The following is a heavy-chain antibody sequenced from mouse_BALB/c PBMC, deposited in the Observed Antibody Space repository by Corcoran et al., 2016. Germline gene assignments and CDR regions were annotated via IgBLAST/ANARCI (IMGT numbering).Heavy chain of an antibody. CDR3: ARRDGNYWYFDV. CDR2: INTYTGEP. Sequence: QIQLVQSGPELKKPGEKVKSSCKASGYAFTNYGRNWVKQAPGKGLKWMGWINTYTGEPTYADDFKGRLAFSLETSASTAYLQINNLNNEDTATYFCARRDGNYWYFDVLGAGTTFTVSS. D-gene: IGHD2-1*01. CDR1: GYAFTNYG. V-gene: IGHV9-3-1*01. J-gene: IGHJ1*01.